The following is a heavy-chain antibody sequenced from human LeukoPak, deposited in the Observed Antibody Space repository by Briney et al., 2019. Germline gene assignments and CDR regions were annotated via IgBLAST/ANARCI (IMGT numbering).Heavy chain of an antibody. CDR1: GFTLSNAW. CDR3: TTVRRWEPDY. CDR2: IKSKSDGGTA. D-gene: IGHD1-26*01. J-gene: IGHJ4*02. V-gene: IGHV3-15*01. Sequence: GGSLRLSCAASGFTLSNAWMTWVRQAPGKGLEWVGRIKSKSDGGTADYAAPVKGRFTISRDDSGNTLYLQMNSLKTEDTAVYYCTTVRRWEPDYWGQGTLVAVSS.